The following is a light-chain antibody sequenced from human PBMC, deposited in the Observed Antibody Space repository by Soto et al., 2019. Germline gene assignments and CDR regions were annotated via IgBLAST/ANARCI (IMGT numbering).Light chain of an antibody. Sequence: VMTQSPLSLPVTPGEPASSSCRSSQSLLHSNGYNCLDWYLQKPGQSPQLLIYLGSNRASGVPDRFSGSGSGTDFTLKISRVEAEDVGVYCCMQALQTPWTFGQGTKVEIK. CDR3: MQALQTPWT. CDR1: QSLLHSNGYNC. CDR2: LGS. J-gene: IGKJ1*01. V-gene: IGKV2-28*01.